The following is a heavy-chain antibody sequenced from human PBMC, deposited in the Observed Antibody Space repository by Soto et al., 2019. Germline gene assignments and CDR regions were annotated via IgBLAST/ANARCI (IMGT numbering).Heavy chain of an antibody. CDR2: ISGSGGST. CDR1: GFTFSSYA. V-gene: IGHV3-23*01. Sequence: EVQLLESGGGLVQPGGSLRLSCAASGFTFSSYAMSWVRQAPGKGLEWVSAISGSGGSTYYADYVKGRFTISRDNSKNTLYLQMNSLRAEDTAVYYCAKAEGITMVRGVIPFQHWGQGTLVTVSS. J-gene: IGHJ1*01. CDR3: AKAEGITMVRGVIPFQH. D-gene: IGHD3-10*01.